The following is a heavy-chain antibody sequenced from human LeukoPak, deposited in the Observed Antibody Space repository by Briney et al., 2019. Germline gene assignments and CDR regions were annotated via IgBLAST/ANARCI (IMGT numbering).Heavy chain of an antibody. CDR2: ISSSSSLI. CDR3: AKVDRGDYSSSPVPYYNYYMNV. D-gene: IGHD6-13*01. Sequence: GGPLRLSCAASGFTFSYYSMNWVRQAPGRGLEWVSCISSSSSLIFYSDSVRGRFAISRDNAKNLLYLHMNSLRVEDTAVYYCAKVDRGDYSSSPVPYYNYYMNVWGKGTTVTVSS. J-gene: IGHJ6*03. CDR1: GFTFSYYS. V-gene: IGHV3-21*01.